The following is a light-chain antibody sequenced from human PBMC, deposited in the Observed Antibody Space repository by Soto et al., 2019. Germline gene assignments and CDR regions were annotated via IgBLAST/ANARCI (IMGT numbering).Light chain of an antibody. CDR1: QSVSDNF. J-gene: IGKJ3*01. V-gene: IGKV3-20*01. CDR3: QQYGYSPIFN. Sequence: EIVLTQSPGTLSLSPGERVTLSCRASQSVSDNFLAWYQQKAGQAPRLIIYGASNRATGIPDRFSGRGSGKDFTLTISRLEPEDFAKYYCQQYGYSPIFNFGTGTKVDI. CDR2: GAS.